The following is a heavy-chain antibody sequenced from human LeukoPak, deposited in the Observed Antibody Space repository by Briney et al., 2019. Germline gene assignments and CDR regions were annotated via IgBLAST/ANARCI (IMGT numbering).Heavy chain of an antibody. CDR2: INHSGST. Sequence: SETLSLICAVYGGSFSGYYWSWIRQPPGKGLEWIGEINHSGSTNYNPSLKSRVTISVDTSKNQFSLKLSSVTAADTAVYYCARRRAVAGTHFDYWGQGTLVTVSS. CDR1: GGSFSGYY. V-gene: IGHV4-34*01. D-gene: IGHD6-19*01. J-gene: IGHJ4*02. CDR3: ARRRAVAGTHFDY.